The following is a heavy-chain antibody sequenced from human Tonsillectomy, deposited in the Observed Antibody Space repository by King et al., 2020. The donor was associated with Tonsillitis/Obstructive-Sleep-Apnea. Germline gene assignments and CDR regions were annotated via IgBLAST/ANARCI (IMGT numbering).Heavy chain of an antibody. D-gene: IGHD2-2*03. CDR3: ARDGLDIVVVPAAKDYYYYYMDV. V-gene: IGHV3-33*01. CDR2: IWYDGSNK. J-gene: IGHJ6*03. CDR1: GFTFSSYG. Sequence: VQLVESGGGVVQPGRSLRLSCAASGFTFSSYGMHWVRQAPGKGLEWVAVIWYDGSNKYYADSVKGRFTIARDNSKNTLYLQMNSLRAEDTAVYYCARDGLDIVVVPAAKDYYYYYMDVWGKGTTVTVSS.